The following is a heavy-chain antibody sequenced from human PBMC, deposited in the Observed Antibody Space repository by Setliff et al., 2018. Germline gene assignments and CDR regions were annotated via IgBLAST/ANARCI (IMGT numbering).Heavy chain of an antibody. V-gene: IGHV4-31*03. CDR1: GGSISSSSYY. CDR3: ERDLYDYVWATYRYHDAFDI. J-gene: IGHJ3*02. Sequence: SETLSLTCTVSGGSISSSSYYWSWIRQHPGKGLEWIGYIYSSGSTYYNPSRKSRVTISVDTSKNQFSLKLSSVTAADTAVYYCERDLYDYVWATYRYHDAFDIWGQGTMVTVSS. CDR2: IYSSGST. D-gene: IGHD3-16*02.